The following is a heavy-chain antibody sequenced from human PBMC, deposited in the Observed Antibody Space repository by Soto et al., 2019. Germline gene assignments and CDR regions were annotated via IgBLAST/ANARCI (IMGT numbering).Heavy chain of an antibody. D-gene: IGHD3-9*01. CDR3: AAPTYDILTGSSSYGMDV. V-gene: IGHV5-51*01. CDR1: GYSFTSYW. Sequence: GESLKISCKGSGYSFTSYWIGWVRQMPGKGLEWMGIIYPGDSDTRYSPSFQGQVTITRDMSTSTAYMELSSLRSEDTAVYYCAAPTYDILTGSSSYGMDVWGQGTTVTVSS. J-gene: IGHJ6*02. CDR2: IYPGDSDT.